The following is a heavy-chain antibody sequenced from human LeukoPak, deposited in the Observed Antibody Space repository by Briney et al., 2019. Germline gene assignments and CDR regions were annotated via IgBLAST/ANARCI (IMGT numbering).Heavy chain of an antibody. J-gene: IGHJ4*02. Sequence: PSETLSLTCTVSGGSISNYYWSWIRQPAGKGLEWIGRIYISGSTSGSTDYNPSLKSRVTISVDTSKNQFSLKLSSVTAADTAVYYCARAPYDRFFDYWGQGTLVTVSS. D-gene: IGHD3-22*01. CDR2: IYISGSTSGST. V-gene: IGHV4-4*07. CDR3: ARAPYDRFFDY. CDR1: GGSISNYY.